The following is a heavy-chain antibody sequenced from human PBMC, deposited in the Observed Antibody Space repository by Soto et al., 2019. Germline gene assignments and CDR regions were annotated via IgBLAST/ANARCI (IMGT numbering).Heavy chain of an antibody. D-gene: IGHD3-9*01. CDR2: IYYSGST. CDR3: ARVYKTGYSDNWFDP. CDR1: GGSISSYY. Sequence: SETLSLTCTVSGGSISSYYWSWIRQPPGKGLEWIGYIYYSGSTNYNPSLKSRVTISVDTSKNQFSLKLSSVTAADTAVYYCARVYKTGYSDNWFDPWGQGTLVTVSS. J-gene: IGHJ5*02. V-gene: IGHV4-59*01.